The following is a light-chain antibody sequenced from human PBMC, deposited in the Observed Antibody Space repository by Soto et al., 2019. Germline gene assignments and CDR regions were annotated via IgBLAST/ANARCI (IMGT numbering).Light chain of an antibody. CDR2: AAS. CDR3: QQSNSTPTWT. CDR1: QSISNH. V-gene: IGKV1-39*01. J-gene: IGKJ1*01. Sequence: DIQMTQSPSSLSASVGDRVTITCRASQSISNHLNWYQQKSGKAPKLLIYAASRLQSGAPSRFSGSGSGKDFTLTISSLQPEDFATYYCQQSNSTPTWTFGQGTKVDIK.